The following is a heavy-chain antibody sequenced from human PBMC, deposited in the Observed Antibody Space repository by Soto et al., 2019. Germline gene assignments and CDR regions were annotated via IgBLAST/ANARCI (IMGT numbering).Heavy chain of an antibody. J-gene: IGHJ4*02. CDR3: ARVYDFWSGYSNPFDY. Sequence: ASVKVSCKASGYTFTSYGISWVRQAPGQGPEWMGWISVYNGNTNYAQILQGRVTMTTDTSTSTAYMELRSLRSDDTAVYYCARVYDFWSGYSNPFDYWGQGTLVTVSS. CDR1: GYTFTSYG. CDR2: ISVYNGNT. V-gene: IGHV1-18*01. D-gene: IGHD3-3*01.